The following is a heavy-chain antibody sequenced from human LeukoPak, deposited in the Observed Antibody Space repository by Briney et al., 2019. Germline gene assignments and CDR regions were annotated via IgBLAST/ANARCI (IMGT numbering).Heavy chain of an antibody. CDR3: AKDTGRLWFGARVDY. V-gene: IGHV3-9*01. D-gene: IGHD3-10*01. Sequence: PGRSLRLSCAASGFTFDDYAMHWVRQAPGKGLEWVSGISWNSGSIGYADSVKGRFTISRDNAKNSLYLQMNSLRAEDTALYYCAKDTGRLWFGARVDYWGQGTLVTVSS. CDR1: GFTFDDYA. CDR2: ISWNSGSI. J-gene: IGHJ4*02.